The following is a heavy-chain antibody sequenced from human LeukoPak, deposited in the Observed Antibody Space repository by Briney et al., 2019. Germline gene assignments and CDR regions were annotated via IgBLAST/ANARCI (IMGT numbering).Heavy chain of an antibody. CDR3: ARETDY. V-gene: IGHV3-30*04. CDR1: GFTFSSYA. CDR2: ISYDGSNK. Sequence: GGSLRLSCAASGFTFSSYAMHWVRQAPGKGLEWVAVISYDGSNKYYADSVKGRFTISRDNSKNTLYLQMNSLRAEDTAVYYCARETDYWGQGTLVTVSS. J-gene: IGHJ4*02.